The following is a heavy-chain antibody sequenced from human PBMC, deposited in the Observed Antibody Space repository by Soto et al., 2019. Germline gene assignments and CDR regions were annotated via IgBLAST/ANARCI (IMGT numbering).Heavy chain of an antibody. CDR3: VKVSWQWLAPPYYFDY. Sequence: GGSLRLSCSASGFTFSSYAMHWVRQAPGKGLEYVSAISSNGGSTYYADSVKGRFTISRDNSKNTLYLQMNSLRAEDTAVYYRVKVSWQWLAPPYYFDYWGQGTLVTVSS. CDR2: ISSNGGST. CDR1: GFTFSSYA. J-gene: IGHJ4*02. V-gene: IGHV3-64D*08. D-gene: IGHD6-19*01.